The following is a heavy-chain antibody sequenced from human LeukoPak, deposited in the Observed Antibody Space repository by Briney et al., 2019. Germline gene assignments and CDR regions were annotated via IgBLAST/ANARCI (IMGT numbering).Heavy chain of an antibody. CDR2: INQTGSEK. CDR3: ARMLGGSSWGFDC. D-gene: IGHD6-6*01. CDR1: GFTFSSYW. Sequence: GGSLRLSCAASGFTFSSYWMSWVRQAPGKGLEWVANINQTGSEKYFVDSVKGRFTISRDNAKNSLYLQMNSLRAEDTAVYYCARMLGGSSWGFDCWGQGTLVTVSS. J-gene: IGHJ4*02. V-gene: IGHV3-7*01.